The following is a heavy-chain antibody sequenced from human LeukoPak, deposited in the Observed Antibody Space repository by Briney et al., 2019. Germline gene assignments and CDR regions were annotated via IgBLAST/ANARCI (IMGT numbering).Heavy chain of an antibody. V-gene: IGHV3-9*01. D-gene: IGHD3-3*01. CDR2: ISWNSGSI. Sequence: GGSLRLSCAASGFTFDDYAMHWVRQAPVKGLEWVSGISWNSGSIGYADSVKGRFTISRDNAKNSLYLQMNSLRTEDTALYYCAKGGGYDFWSGYLDYWGQGTLVTVSS. CDR1: GFTFDDYA. J-gene: IGHJ4*02. CDR3: AKGGGYDFWSGYLDY.